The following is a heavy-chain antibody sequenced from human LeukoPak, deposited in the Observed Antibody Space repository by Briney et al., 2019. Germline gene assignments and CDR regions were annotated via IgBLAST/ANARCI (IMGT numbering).Heavy chain of an antibody. CDR3: VHRLGGARSHTYYFDY. CDR2: IYWNDDK. J-gene: IGHJ4*02. Sequence: SGPTLVNPTQTLTLTCTFSGFSLSTTGMGVGWIRQPPGKALEWLALIYWNDDKRYNPSLNNRLTITEDTSKNQVVLTMTNMDPVDTATYYCVHRLGGARSHTYYFDYWGQGTLVTVSS. V-gene: IGHV2-5*01. CDR1: GFSLSTTGMG. D-gene: IGHD3-16*01.